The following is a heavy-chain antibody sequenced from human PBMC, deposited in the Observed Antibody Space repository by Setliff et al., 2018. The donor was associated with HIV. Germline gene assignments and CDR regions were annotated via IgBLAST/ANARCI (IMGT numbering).Heavy chain of an antibody. V-gene: IGHV1-3*04. CDR3: ARWCAAAGCYPAIYHFDS. D-gene: IGHD2-2*01. CDR1: GYTFSEYA. Sequence: ASVKVSCKASGYTFSEYAIHWVRQAPGRRLEWMGRIDTGNGYRRYSPKLQGRVTITKDTSANTAYMELRGLRSEDTAVYYCARWCAAAGCYPAIYHFDSWGQGTLVTVSS. J-gene: IGHJ4*02. CDR2: IDTGNGYR.